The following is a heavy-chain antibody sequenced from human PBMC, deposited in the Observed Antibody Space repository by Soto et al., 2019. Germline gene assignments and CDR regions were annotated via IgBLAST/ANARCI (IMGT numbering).Heavy chain of an antibody. CDR1: GFTFSSYG. D-gene: IGHD3-22*01. V-gene: IGHV3-30*18. Sequence: QVQLVESGGGVVQPGRSLRLSCAASGFTFSSYGMHWVRQAPGKGLEWVAVISYDGSNKYYADSVKGRFTISRDNSKNMLYLQMNSLRAEDTAVYYCAKEVPYDSSGYYSDFDYWGQGTLVTVSS. CDR3: AKEVPYDSSGYYSDFDY. CDR2: ISYDGSNK. J-gene: IGHJ4*02.